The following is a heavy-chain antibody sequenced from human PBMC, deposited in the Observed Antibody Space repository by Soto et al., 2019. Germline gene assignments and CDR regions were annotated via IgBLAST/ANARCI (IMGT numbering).Heavy chain of an antibody. V-gene: IGHV4-34*01. CDR2: ISHSGST. J-gene: IGHJ4*02. D-gene: IGHD2-15*01. CDR3: ARGLIHCSGGSCSQGTFDY. CDR1: GGSFSGYY. Sequence: ETLSLTCAVYGGSFSGYYWSWIRQPPGKGLEWIGEISHSGSTNYNPSLKSRVTISVDTSKNQFSLKLSSVTAADTAVYYCARGLIHCSGGSCSQGTFDYWGQGTLVTVSS.